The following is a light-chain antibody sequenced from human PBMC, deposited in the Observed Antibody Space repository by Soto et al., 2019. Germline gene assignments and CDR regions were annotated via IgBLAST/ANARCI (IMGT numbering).Light chain of an antibody. V-gene: IGLV1-40*03. Sequence: ALTQPPSVSGAPGQRVIISCTGSSSNIGAGRDVHWYRQFPGEAPKFLISDSNHRPSGVPDRFSVSKSGASASLAITGLRAEDAGDYFCQSYGTSLSGLYVFGTGTKVTVL. J-gene: IGLJ1*01. CDR2: DSN. CDR1: SSNIGAGRD. CDR3: QSYGTSLSGLYV.